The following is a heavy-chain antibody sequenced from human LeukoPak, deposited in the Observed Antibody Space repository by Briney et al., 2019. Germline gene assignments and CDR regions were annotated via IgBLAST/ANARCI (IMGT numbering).Heavy chain of an antibody. Sequence: GGSLRLSCAASGFTFSSYEMNWVRQAPGKGLQWVSFISSSSTTIYYADSVKGRFTIFRDNAKNSLYLQMNSLRADDTAVYYCARRSTWYDFAYWGQGTLVTVSS. CDR1: GFTFSSYE. D-gene: IGHD6-13*01. CDR2: ISSSSTTI. V-gene: IGHV3-48*03. CDR3: ARRSTWYDFAY. J-gene: IGHJ4*02.